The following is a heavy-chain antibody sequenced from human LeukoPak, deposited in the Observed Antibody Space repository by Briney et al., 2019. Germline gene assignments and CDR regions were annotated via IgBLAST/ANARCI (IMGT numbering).Heavy chain of an antibody. CDR1: GYTFTSYA. V-gene: IGHV1-3*01. CDR2: INAGNGNT. CDR3: ARDQGHSYGYFGY. D-gene: IGHD5-18*01. J-gene: IGHJ4*02. Sequence: GASVKVSCKASGYTFTSYAMHWVRQAPGQRLEWMGWINAGNGNTKYSQKFQGRVTITRDTSASTAYMELSSLRSEDTAVYYCARDQGHSYGYFGYWGQGTLVTVSS.